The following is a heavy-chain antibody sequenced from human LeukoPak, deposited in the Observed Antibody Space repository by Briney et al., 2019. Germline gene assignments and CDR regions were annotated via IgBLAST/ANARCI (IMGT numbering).Heavy chain of an antibody. D-gene: IGHD3-3*01. J-gene: IGHJ4*02. CDR3: ARVVNDFWSGYGGGFDY. CDR2: MNSDGSST. CDR1: GFTFSRYW. Sequence: GGSLRLSCAASGFTFSRYWMDWVRQAPGKGLVWVSRMNSDGSSTSYADSVKGRFTISRDNAKNTLYLQMNSLGAEDTAVYYCARVVNDFWSGYGGGFDYWGQGTLVTVSS. V-gene: IGHV3-74*01.